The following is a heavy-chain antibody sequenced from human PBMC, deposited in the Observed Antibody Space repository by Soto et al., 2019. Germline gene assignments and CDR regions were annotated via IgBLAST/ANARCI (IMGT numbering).Heavy chain of an antibody. D-gene: IGHD5-18*01. CDR1: GGSISSYY. CDR2: IYYSGST. CDR3: AADIRGYGYGMGGY. J-gene: IGHJ4*02. Sequence: PSETLSLTCTVSGGSISSYYWSWIRQPPGKGLEWIGYIYYSGSTNYNPSLKSRVTISVDTSKNQFSLKLSSVTAADTAVYYCAADIRGYGYGMGGYWGQGTLVTVSS. V-gene: IGHV4-59*01.